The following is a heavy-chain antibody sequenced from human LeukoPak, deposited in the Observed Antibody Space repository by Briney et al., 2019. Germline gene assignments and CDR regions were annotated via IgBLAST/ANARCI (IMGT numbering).Heavy chain of an antibody. V-gene: IGHV3-11*01. CDR3: ATDGTPERITIFSHYFDS. Sequence: GGSLRLSCEASGFRFGDYYMAWIRQAPGKGLEWISWISSRSGTTQYADSMKGRFTISRDNAMNSLYLQMNSLTAEDTAVYYFATDGTPERITIFSHYFDSWGQGTLVTVSS. CDR2: ISSRSGTT. D-gene: IGHD3-9*01. CDR1: GFRFGDYY. J-gene: IGHJ4*02.